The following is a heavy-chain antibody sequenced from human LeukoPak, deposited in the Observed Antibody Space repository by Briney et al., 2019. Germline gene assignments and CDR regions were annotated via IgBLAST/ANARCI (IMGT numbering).Heavy chain of an antibody. J-gene: IGHJ6*02. CDR3: AKGYCSSTSCYDGMDV. CDR1: GYTFTGYY. V-gene: IGHV1-2*04. CDR2: ITPNSGGT. Sequence: ASVKVSCKASGYTFTGYYMHWVRQAPGQGLEWMGWITPNSGGTNYAQKFQGWVTMTRDTSISTAYMELSRLRSDDTAVYYCAKGYCSSTSCYDGMDVWGQGTTVTVSS. D-gene: IGHD2-2*01.